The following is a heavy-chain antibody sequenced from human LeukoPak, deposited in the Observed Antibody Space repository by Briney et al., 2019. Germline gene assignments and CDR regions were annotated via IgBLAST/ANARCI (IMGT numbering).Heavy chain of an antibody. J-gene: IGHJ4*02. CDR3: TTPRGSGQGYFDY. D-gene: IGHD3-16*01. V-gene: IGHV3-15*01. CDR2: IKSKTDGGTI. CDR1: GFAFANAW. Sequence: GGSLRLSCAASGFAFANAWMTWVRQAPGKGLEWLGRIKSKTDGGTIDYAAPVGGRFTISRDDSKNTLYLQMNSLKTEDTAAYYCTTPRGSGQGYFDYWGQGTLVTVSS.